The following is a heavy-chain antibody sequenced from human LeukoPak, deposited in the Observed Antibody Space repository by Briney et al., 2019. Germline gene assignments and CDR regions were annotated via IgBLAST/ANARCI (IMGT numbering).Heavy chain of an antibody. J-gene: IGHJ3*02. D-gene: IGHD3-10*01. Sequence: GRSLRLSCAASGFTFNRYGIHWVRQAPGKGLEGVGVISYDGSTKYYALSVRGRFTISRDNSKNKLYLQMNSLRAEDTAVYYCAIDVGELLYGDSFDICGEGRMVTDSS. V-gene: IGHV3-30*03. CDR3: AIDVGELLYGDSFDI. CDR2: ISYDGSTK. CDR1: GFTFNRYG.